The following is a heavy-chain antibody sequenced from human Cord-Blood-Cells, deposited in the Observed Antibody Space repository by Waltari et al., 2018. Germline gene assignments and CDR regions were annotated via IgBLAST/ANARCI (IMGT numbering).Heavy chain of an antibody. V-gene: IGHV1-2*02. J-gene: IGHJ4*02. CDR1: GYTFTGYY. D-gene: IGHD6-13*01. CDR2: INPNSGST. CDR3: ARDSARPIAAAGT. Sequence: QVQLVQSGAEVKKPGASVKVSCKASGYTFTGYYMPWVRQAPGQGLEWMGWINPNSGSTDYAQKFQGRVTMTRDTSISTAYMELRRLRSDDTAVYYCARDSARPIAAAGTWGQGTLVTVSS.